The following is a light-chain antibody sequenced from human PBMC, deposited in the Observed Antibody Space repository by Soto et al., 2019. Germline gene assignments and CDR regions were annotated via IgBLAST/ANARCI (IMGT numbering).Light chain of an antibody. CDR3: QHYNNWPRT. CDR2: GAS. Sequence: EIVMTQSPATLSVSPGERATLSCRASQSVSSNLAWYQQKPGQAPRLLIYGASTWATGIPARFSGSGSGTEFTLTISSLQSEDFAVYYCQHYNNWPRTFGQGTKVEIQ. V-gene: IGKV3-15*01. CDR1: QSVSSN. J-gene: IGKJ1*01.